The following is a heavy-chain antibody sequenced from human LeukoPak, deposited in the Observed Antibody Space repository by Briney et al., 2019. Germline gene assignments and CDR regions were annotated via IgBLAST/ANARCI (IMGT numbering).Heavy chain of an antibody. CDR3: AIPTVTSFMRLYGMDV. CDR1: GGTFSSYA. CDR2: IIPIFGTA. D-gene: IGHD4-17*01. J-gene: IGHJ6*02. Sequence: ASVKVSCKASGGTFSSYAISWVQQAPGQGLEWMGGIIPIFGTANYAQKFQGRVTITADESTSTAYMELSSLRSEDTAVYYCAIPTVTSFMRLYGMDVWGQGTTVTVSS. V-gene: IGHV1-69*13.